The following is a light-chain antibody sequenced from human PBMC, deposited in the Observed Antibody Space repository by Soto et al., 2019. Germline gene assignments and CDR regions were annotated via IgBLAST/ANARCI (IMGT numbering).Light chain of an antibody. CDR2: GAS. J-gene: IGKJ2*01. Sequence: EIVLTQSPGTLSLSPGERATLSCRASQSVSSSYLAWYQQKPGQAPRLLIYGASSRATGIPDRFSGSGSGTGFTLTNSRLEPEDFAGDYCQQYGSSPRTFGQGTKLEIK. V-gene: IGKV3-20*01. CDR1: QSVSSSY. CDR3: QQYGSSPRT.